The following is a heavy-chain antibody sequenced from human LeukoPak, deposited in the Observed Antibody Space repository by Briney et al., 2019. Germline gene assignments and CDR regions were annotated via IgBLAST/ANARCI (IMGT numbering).Heavy chain of an antibody. CDR1: GGTFSSYA. V-gene: IGHV1-69*05. Sequence: SVKVSCKASGGTFSSYAISWVRQAPGQGLEWMGGIIPIFGTANYAQKFQGRVTITTDESTSTAYMELSSLRSEDTAVYYCARGAEARGAFDIWGQGTMVTVSS. D-gene: IGHD1-26*01. J-gene: IGHJ3*02. CDR3: ARGAEARGAFDI. CDR2: IIPIFGTA.